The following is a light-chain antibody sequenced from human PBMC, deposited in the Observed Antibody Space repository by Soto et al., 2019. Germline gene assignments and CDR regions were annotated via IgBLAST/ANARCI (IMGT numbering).Light chain of an antibody. CDR2: DVS. J-gene: IGLJ1*01. V-gene: IGLV2-14*03. CDR3: ASYTSRSTLV. CDR1: SSDVGGYDF. Sequence: QSALTQPASVSGSPGQSITISCTGSSSDVGGYDFVSWYQLHPGKAPRLMIFDVSNRPSAVSNRFSGSKSGNTASLTISGLQAEDEGDYYCASYTSRSTLVFGTGTKLTVL.